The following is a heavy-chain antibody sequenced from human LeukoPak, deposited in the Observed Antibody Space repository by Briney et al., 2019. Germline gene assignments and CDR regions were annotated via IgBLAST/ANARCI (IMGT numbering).Heavy chain of an antibody. V-gene: IGHV4-4*07. CDR1: GGSISSVY. J-gene: IGHJ4*02. CDR3: ASGYSGSDFEK. D-gene: IGHD5-12*01. CDR2: IYSSGST. Sequence: SETLSLTRSVSGGSISSVYWSWIRQPAGKGLEWIGRIYSSGSTNYNLSLKRRVTMSVDTTKNQISLKLSSVTAADTAGYYRASGYSGSDFEKWGQGTLVTVSS.